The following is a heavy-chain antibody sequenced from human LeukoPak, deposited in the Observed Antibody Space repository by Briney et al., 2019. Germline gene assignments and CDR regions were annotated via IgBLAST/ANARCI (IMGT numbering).Heavy chain of an antibody. D-gene: IGHD3-10*01. CDR1: GFTFSSYS. Sequence: GGSLRLSCAASGFTFSSYSMNWVRQAPGKGLEWVSSISSSSSYIYYADSVKGRFTISRDNAKNSLYLQMNSLRAEDTAVYYCARSPTMVRGVIIIENWFDPWGQGTLVTVSS. CDR2: ISSSSSYI. CDR3: ARSPTMVRGVIIIENWFDP. J-gene: IGHJ5*02. V-gene: IGHV3-21*01.